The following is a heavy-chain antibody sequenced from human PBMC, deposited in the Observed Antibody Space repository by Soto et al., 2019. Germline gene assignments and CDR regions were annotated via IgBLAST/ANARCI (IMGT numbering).Heavy chain of an antibody. D-gene: IGHD3-9*01. Sequence: PGGSLSLSCAASGFTFSSYDMHWVRQATGKGLEWVSAIGTAGDTYYPGSVKGRFTISRENAKNSLYLQMNSLRAEDTAVYYCARDGTPYYDILTGYRGDYYYGMDVWGQGTTVTVSS. J-gene: IGHJ6*02. V-gene: IGHV3-13*01. CDR1: GFTFSSYD. CDR3: ARDGTPYYDILTGYRGDYYYGMDV. CDR2: IGTAGDT.